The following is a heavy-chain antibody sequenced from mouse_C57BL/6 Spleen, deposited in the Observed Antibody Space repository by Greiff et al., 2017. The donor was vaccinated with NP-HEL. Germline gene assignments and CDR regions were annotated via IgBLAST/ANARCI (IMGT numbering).Heavy chain of an antibody. CDR1: GYAFSSYW. V-gene: IGHV1-80*01. J-gene: IGHJ3*01. CDR3: ARRDYGRSSGLAY. CDR2: IYPGDGDT. Sequence: QVQLQQSGAELVKPGASVKISCKASGYAFSSYWMNWVKQRPGKGLEWIGQIYPGDGDTNYNGKFKGKATLTADKSSSTAYMQLSSLTSEDSAVYFCARRDYGRSSGLAYWGQGTLVTVSA. D-gene: IGHD1-1*01.